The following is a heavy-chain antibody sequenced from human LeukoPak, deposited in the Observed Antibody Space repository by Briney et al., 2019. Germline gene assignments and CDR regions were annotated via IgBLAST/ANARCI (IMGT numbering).Heavy chain of an antibody. D-gene: IGHD5-12*01. Sequence: GGSLRLSCAASGFTFSSYNMNWVRQAPGKGLEWVSSISSSNIYTYYADSVKDRFTISRDNSKNTLYLQMNSLRAEDTAVYYCAKEREGYSGYDHFDYWGQGTLVTVSS. J-gene: IGHJ4*02. CDR3: AKEREGYSGYDHFDY. V-gene: IGHV3-21*01. CDR1: GFTFSSYN. CDR2: ISSSNIYT.